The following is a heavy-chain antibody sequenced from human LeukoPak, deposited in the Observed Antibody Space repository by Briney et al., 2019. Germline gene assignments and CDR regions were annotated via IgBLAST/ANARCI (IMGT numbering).Heavy chain of an antibody. Sequence: ASVKVSCKASGYTFSDYNIHWVRQAPGQGLEWMGRIHPNAGGTLYAQNSQDRVTVTWDTSITTAYVELSRLTSDDTALYYCVRGSGGYWGQGTLVTVSA. D-gene: IGHD1-26*01. CDR1: GYTFSDYN. CDR3: VRGSGGY. V-gene: IGHV1-2*02. J-gene: IGHJ4*02. CDR2: IHPNAGGT.